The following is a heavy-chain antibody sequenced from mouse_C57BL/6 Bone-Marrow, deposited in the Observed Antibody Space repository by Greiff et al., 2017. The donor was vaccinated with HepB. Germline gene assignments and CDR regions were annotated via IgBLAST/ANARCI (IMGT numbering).Heavy chain of an antibody. D-gene: IGHD1-1*01. J-gene: IGHJ2*01. CDR1: GFSLTSYG. CDR3: ALHYYGRSSYFDY. Sequence: VKLMESGPGLVQPSQSLSITCTVSGFSLTSYGVHWVRQSPGKGLEWLGVIWRGGSTDYNAAFMSRLSITKENSKSQVFFKMNSLQADDTAIYYSALHYYGRSSYFDYWGQGTTLTVSS. V-gene: IGHV2-5*01. CDR2: IWRGGST.